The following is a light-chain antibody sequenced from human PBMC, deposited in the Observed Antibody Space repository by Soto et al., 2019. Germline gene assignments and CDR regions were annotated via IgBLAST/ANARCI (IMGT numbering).Light chain of an antibody. V-gene: IGKV2-28*01. J-gene: IGKJ1*01. CDR1: HSLLHSNGRNY. CDR3: MQAISTRT. CDR2: LGS. Sequence: DIVMTQSPLSLPVTPGEPASISCRSSHSLLHSNGRNYLDWYIQKPGQSPQLLIYLGSNRASGVTDRFSGIGSGTDFPEKSSRVEAEDVGVYYCMQAISTRTFGHGTRLENK.